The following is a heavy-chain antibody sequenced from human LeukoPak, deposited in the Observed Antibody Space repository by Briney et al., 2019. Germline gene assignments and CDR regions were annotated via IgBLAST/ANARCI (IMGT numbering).Heavy chain of an antibody. D-gene: IGHD3-10*01. CDR1: GGSISSYY. CDR3: ASHSDYYGSGFLP. V-gene: IGHV4-59*08. Sequence: SETLCLTCTVSGGSISSYYWSWIRQPPGKGLEWIGYIYYSGSTNYNPSLKRRVTISVDTSKNQFSLQLSSVTAADTAVYYWASHSDYYGSGFLPWGQGTLVTVSS. CDR2: IYYSGST. J-gene: IGHJ5*02.